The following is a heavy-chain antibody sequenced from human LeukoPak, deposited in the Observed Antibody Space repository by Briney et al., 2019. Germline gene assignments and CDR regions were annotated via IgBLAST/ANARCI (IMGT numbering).Heavy chain of an antibody. CDR2: IKEDGSEK. J-gene: IGHJ4*02. CDR3: ARDYGGSSPFDY. CDR1: GFTFNNNW. V-gene: IGHV3-7*01. D-gene: IGHD4-23*01. Sequence: PGGSLRLSCAASGFTFNNNWMSWVRQAPGKGLEWVANIKEDGSEKYYVDSVKGRFTISRDNAKNSLYLQMNSLRAEDTAVYYCARDYGGSSPFDYWGQGALVTVSS.